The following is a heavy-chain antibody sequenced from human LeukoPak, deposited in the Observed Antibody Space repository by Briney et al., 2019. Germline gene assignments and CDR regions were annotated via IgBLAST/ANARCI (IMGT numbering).Heavy chain of an antibody. Sequence: KPSETLSLTCTVSGGSITGYYWSWIRQPPGKGLEWIGQIYDSGSTNYNPSLKSRVTISVDTSKNQFSLKLSSVTAADTAVYYCARVGITVTTYTFDYWGQGTLVTVSS. CDR2: IYDSGST. D-gene: IGHD4-17*01. J-gene: IGHJ4*02. V-gene: IGHV4-59*01. CDR3: ARVGITVTTYTFDY. CDR1: GGSITGYY.